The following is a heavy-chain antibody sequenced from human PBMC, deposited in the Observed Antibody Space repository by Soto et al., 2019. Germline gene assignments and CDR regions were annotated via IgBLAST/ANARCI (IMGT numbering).Heavy chain of an antibody. J-gene: IGHJ3*02. V-gene: IGHV3-11*06. CDR1: GFIFSDYY. CDR2: ISGRGTYT. Sequence: QVQLVESGGGLVKPGGSLRLSCAASGFIFSDYYMNWIRQAPGKGLEWVSFISGRGTYTNYADSVKGRFTISRDNAKNSLYLQMSSLRGEDTAVYYCASPLDAHPPGEVGPSRAPGPFDIWGQGTMVTVSS. CDR3: ASPLDAHPPGEVGPSRAPGPFDI. D-gene: IGHD1-26*01.